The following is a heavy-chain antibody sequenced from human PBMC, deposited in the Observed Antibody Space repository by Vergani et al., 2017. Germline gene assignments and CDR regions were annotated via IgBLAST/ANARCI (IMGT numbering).Heavy chain of an antibody. CDR1: GFTFSSYS. V-gene: IGHV3-21*01. CDR3: ARDRQTTVTMLAD. D-gene: IGHD4-17*01. Sequence: EVQLVESGGGLVQPGGSLRLSCAASGFTFSSYSMNWVRQAPGKGLGWVSSISSSSSYIYYADSVKGRFTISRDNAKNSLYLQMNSLRAEDTAVYYCARDRQTTVTMLADWGQGTLVTVSS. J-gene: IGHJ4*02. CDR2: ISSSSSYI.